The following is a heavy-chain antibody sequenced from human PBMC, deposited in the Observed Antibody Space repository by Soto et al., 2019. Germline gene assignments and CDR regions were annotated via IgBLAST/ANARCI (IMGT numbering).Heavy chain of an antibody. D-gene: IGHD6-19*01. CDR1: GDYISSYY. CDR3: ARHDGFSSGWIFDY. Sequence: SETLSLTCTVSGDYISSYYWSWIRQPPGKTLEWIGTIYYHGNTYSNPSLKSRVTISVDTSNNQLSLKLRSVTAADTAVYYCARHDGFSSGWIFDYWGHGTLVTVSS. J-gene: IGHJ4*01. V-gene: IGHV4-59*04. CDR2: IYYHGNT.